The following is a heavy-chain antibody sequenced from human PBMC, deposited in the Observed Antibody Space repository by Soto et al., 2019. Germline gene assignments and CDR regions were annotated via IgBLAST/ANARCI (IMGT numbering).Heavy chain of an antibody. D-gene: IGHD2-2*01. Sequence: QVQLVESGGGVVQPGRSLRLSCAASGFTFSSYGMYWVRQAPGKGLEWVAVISYDGSNKYYVDSVKGRFTISRDNSKNTLDLQMNSLRAEDTAVYDCAKLVGRDGDYYGMDVWGQGTTVTVSS. CDR3: AKLVGRDGDYYGMDV. CDR1: GFTFSSYG. V-gene: IGHV3-30*18. J-gene: IGHJ6*02. CDR2: ISYDGSNK.